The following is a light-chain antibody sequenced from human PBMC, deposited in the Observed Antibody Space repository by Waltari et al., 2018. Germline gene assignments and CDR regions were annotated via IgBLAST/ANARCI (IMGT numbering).Light chain of an antibody. CDR2: AAS. Sequence: DIQLTQSPSFLSASAGDSVTITCRASQGISSYLVWYQQKPGEAPKLLIHAASSLQSGVPSRFSGSGSGTEFTLTISSLQPEDFATYYCQQVNSYPLTFGGGTKVEIK. J-gene: IGKJ4*01. CDR1: QGISSY. V-gene: IGKV1-9*01. CDR3: QQVNSYPLT.